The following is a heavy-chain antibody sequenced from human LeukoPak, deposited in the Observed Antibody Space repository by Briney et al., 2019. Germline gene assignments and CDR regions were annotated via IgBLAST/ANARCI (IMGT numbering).Heavy chain of an antibody. D-gene: IGHD3-22*01. CDR3: ASTYSYDSSGYYPFDY. CDR2: ITNNGRST. V-gene: IGHV3-64D*06. CDR1: GFTFSRYA. J-gene: IGHJ4*02. Sequence: PGGSLRLSCSASGFTFSRYAMHWVRQPPTQALEYGSAITNNGRSTYYADSVKGRFTISRDNSKNTLYLQMSSLRAEDTAVYYCASTYSYDSSGYYPFDYWGQGTLVTVPP.